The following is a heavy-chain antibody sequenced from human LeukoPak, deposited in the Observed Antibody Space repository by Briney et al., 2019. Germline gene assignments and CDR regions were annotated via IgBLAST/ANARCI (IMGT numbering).Heavy chain of an antibody. CDR2: ISYTGTT. V-gene: IGHV4-59*01. CDR3: ARLYTSSSYWYFDL. CDR1: GGSITGWY. J-gene: IGHJ2*01. Sequence: SETLSLTCTVSGGSITGWYRSWIRQAPGEGLECIGYISYTGTTNYNPSLKSRVTISVDTSKNQFSLKLTSVTAADTAIYYCARLYTSSSYWYFDLWGRGTLVTVSS. D-gene: IGHD6-13*01.